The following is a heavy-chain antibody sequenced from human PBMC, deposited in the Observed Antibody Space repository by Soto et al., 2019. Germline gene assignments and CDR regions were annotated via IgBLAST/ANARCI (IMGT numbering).Heavy chain of an antibody. CDR3: ARLVCRVAAYSDH. D-gene: IGHD2-15*01. CDR2: IFYNGNT. Sequence: QVQLQESGPGLVKPSQTLSLTCTVSGGSISSGGYYWSWIRQHPKKGLEWIGYIFYNGNTYYNPSLQSRATISVDTSKNQFSLKLTSVTAADTAVYYCARLVCRVAAYSDHWGQGTLVTVSS. CDR1: GGSISSGGYY. J-gene: IGHJ4*02. V-gene: IGHV4-31*03.